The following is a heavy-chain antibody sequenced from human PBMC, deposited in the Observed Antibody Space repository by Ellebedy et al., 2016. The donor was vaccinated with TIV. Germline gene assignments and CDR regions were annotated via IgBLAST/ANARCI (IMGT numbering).Heavy chain of an antibody. CDR3: ARGEWQLPGYDSSAHACFGY. V-gene: IGHV5-10-1*04. CDR1: GNSFTSYW. CDR2: IDPSDSYT. J-gene: IGHJ4*02. D-gene: IGHD3-22*01. Sequence: EESLKISCQGSGNSFTSYWISWVRQMHGKGLEWMGRIDPSDSYTNYSPSFQCTVTISAYKSISTADLQWRSLMASDTAIYYCARGEWQLPGYDSSAHACFGYWGQGTLVTVSS.